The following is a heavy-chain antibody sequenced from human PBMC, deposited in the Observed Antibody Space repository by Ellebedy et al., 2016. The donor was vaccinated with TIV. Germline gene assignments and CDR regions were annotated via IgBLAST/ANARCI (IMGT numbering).Heavy chain of an antibody. J-gene: IGHJ5*02. CDR1: GGTFSSYA. V-gene: IGHV1-24*01. CDR3: AAVRIQIWFPNWFDP. D-gene: IGHD5-18*01. Sequence: ASVKVSCKASGGTFSSYAISWVRQAPGKGLEWVGGFDPEHGRAIYAQKFQGRVTMTEDTSTDTVYMELSSLRSEDTAVYYCAAVRIQIWFPNWFDPWGQGTLVTVSS. CDR2: FDPEHGRA.